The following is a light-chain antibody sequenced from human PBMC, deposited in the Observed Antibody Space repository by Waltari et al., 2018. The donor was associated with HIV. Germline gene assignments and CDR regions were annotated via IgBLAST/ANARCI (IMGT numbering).Light chain of an antibody. Sequence: QSVLTQPPSVSGAPGQRVTVSCPGSASNIGAGYDVHWYQQLPGTAPKLFIYGNNNRPSGVPDRFSVSKSGASASLAITGLQGEDEGDYYCQTYDTDLKTYVFGSGTKVTVI. CDR1: ASNIGAGYD. V-gene: IGLV1-40*01. J-gene: IGLJ1*01. CDR3: QTYDTDLKTYV. CDR2: GNN.